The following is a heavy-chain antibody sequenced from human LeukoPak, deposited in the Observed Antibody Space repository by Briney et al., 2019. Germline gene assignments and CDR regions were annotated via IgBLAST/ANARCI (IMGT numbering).Heavy chain of an antibody. Sequence: GGSLRLSCAASGFTFSSYWMSWVRQAPGKGLEWVANIKQDGSDKYYVDSVKGRFTISRDNAKNSLYLQMNSLRAEDTAVYYCARCSIAAAAYCYYFDYWGQGTMVTVSS. D-gene: IGHD6-13*01. CDR1: GFTFSSYW. V-gene: IGHV3-7*01. J-gene: IGHJ4*03. CDR2: IKQDGSDK. CDR3: ARCSIAAAAYCYYFDY.